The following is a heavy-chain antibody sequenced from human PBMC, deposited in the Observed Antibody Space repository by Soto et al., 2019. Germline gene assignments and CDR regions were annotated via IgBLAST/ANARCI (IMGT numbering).Heavy chain of an antibody. J-gene: IGHJ4*02. D-gene: IGHD7-27*01. CDR3: TRANWYSEY. V-gene: IGHV4-59*11. Sequence: QVQLQESGPGLVKPSETLSLTCSVSGGSISNHYWSWILEPPGKGLEWIGYIYYNWNTNYNPSLKSRVAMSVDTCRNQISLKLTTVTAADTAVYYCTRANWYSEYWGQGTLVTVSS. CDR2: IYYNWNT. CDR1: GGSISNHY.